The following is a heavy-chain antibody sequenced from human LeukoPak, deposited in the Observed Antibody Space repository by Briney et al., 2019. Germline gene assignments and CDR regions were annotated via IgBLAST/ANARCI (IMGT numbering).Heavy chain of an antibody. Sequence: SETLSLICTVSGGSLTNYYWSWVRQSPEKELEWMGFIYYSGRTYYNPSLKGRATISVDTSKNQFSLSLKSVTAADTAVYYCVRESDWLFDHWGQGTLVSVSS. D-gene: IGHD3-9*01. CDR3: VRESDWLFDH. CDR1: GGSLTNYY. CDR2: IYYSGRT. J-gene: IGHJ4*02. V-gene: IGHV4-59*01.